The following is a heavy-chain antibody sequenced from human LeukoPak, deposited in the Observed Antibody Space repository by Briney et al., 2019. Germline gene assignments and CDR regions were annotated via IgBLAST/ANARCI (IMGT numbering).Heavy chain of an antibody. CDR3: ARENDRYGRIDY. V-gene: IGHV4-59*01. Sequence: SETLSLTCTVSGGSISSYYWSWVRQPPGKGLEWIGYVSYNGSTDYNPSLKSRVIISIDTSKNQFSLRLSSVTAADTAVYYCARENDRYGRIDYWGQGTQVTVSS. CDR1: GGSISSYY. J-gene: IGHJ4*02. D-gene: IGHD5-18*01. CDR2: VSYNGST.